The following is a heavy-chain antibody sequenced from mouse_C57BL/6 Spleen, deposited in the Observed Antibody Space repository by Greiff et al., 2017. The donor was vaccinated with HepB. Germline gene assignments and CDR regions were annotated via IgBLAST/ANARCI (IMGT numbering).Heavy chain of an antibody. D-gene: IGHD2-3*01. V-gene: IGHV5-9-1*02. J-gene: IGHJ4*01. CDR2: ISSGGDYI. Sequence: EVKVVESGEGLVKPGGSLKLSCAASGFTFSSYAMSWVRQTPEKRLEWVAYISSGGDYIYYADTVKGRFTISRDNARNTLYLQMSSLKSEDTAMYYCTRVYDGYYGRMDYWGQGTSVTVSS. CDR1: GFTFSSYA. CDR3: TRVYDGYYGRMDY.